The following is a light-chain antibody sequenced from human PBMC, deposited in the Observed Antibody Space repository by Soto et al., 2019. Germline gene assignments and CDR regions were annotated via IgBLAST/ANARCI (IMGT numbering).Light chain of an antibody. CDR2: SDT. CDR1: NIGSKG. J-gene: IGLJ2*01. Sequence: SYELTQPPSVSVAPGETARISCGGNNIGSKGVHWYQQKPGQAPVLVIYSDTDLPPVIPERFSGSNSANMATLTISRVEAGDEADYYCQVSDSGSAHVLFGGGTKVTVL. CDR3: QVSDSGSAHVL. V-gene: IGLV3-21*01.